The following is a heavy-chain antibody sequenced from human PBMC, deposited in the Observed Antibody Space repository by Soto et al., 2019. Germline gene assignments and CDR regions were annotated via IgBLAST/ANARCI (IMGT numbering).Heavy chain of an antibody. CDR2: IIDSGGST. V-gene: IGHV3-23*01. CDR3: AKGRSYYYYYGVDV. J-gene: IGHJ6*02. Sequence: GWPLRLSCSSSVFTFSSCAMCWVLHNPGKGLEWVSDIIDSGGSTYYADSVKGRFTISRDNSKSTLYMQMNSLRAEDTALYYCAKGRSYYYYYGVDVWGQGTTVTVSS. CDR1: VFTFSSCA.